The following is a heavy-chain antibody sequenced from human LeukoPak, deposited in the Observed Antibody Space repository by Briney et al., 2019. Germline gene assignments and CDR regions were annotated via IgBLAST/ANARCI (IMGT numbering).Heavy chain of an antibody. CDR1: GFTFSSYG. J-gene: IGHJ4*02. CDR2: IRYDGSNK. V-gene: IGHV3-30*02. Sequence: PGGSLRLSCAASGFTFSSYGMHWVRQAPGKGLEWVAFIRYDGSNKYYADSVKGRFTISRDNSKNTLYLQMNSLRAEDTAVYYCAISMPASDGTTGSTFDYWGQGTLVTVSS. D-gene: IGHD1-7*01. CDR3: AISMPASDGTTGSTFDY.